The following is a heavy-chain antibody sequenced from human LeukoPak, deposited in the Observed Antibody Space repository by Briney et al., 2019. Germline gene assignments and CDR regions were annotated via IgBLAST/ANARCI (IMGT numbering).Heavy chain of an antibody. D-gene: IGHD3-9*01. J-gene: IGHJ3*02. Sequence: TGRSLRLSCAASGFSFSDYYMTWIRQSPGKGLEWVSSISSSSSYIYYADSVKGRFTISRDNAKNSLYLQMNSLRAEDTAVYYCARGYDILTGNDAFDIWGQGTMVTVSS. CDR3: ARGYDILTGNDAFDI. CDR1: GFSFSDYY. V-gene: IGHV3-11*06. CDR2: ISSSSSYI.